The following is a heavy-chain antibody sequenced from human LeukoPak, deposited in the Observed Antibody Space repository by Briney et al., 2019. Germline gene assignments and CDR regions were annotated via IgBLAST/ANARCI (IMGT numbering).Heavy chain of an antibody. J-gene: IGHJ4*02. CDR1: GGSISSYY. V-gene: IGHV4-59*08. CDR3: ARHRTAMVNFDY. D-gene: IGHD5-18*01. CDR2: IYYSGST. Sequence: SETLSLTCAVSGGSISSYYWSWIRQPPGKGLGWIGYIYYSGSTNYNPSLKSRVTISVDTSKNQFSLKLSSVTAADTAVYYCARHRTAMVNFDYWGQGTLVTVSS.